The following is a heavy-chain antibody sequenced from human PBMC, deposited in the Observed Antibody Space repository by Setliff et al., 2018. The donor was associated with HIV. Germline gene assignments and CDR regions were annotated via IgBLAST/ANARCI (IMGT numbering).Heavy chain of an antibody. CDR2: IIPMFGTS. V-gene: IGHV1-69*06. J-gene: IGHJ4*02. D-gene: IGHD1-7*01. CDR1: GGTSKTFA. CDR3: ARDRGWELSHPPFFDY. Sequence: SVKVSCKSSGGTSKTFALNWVRQAPGQGLEWMGRIIPMFGTSNYAQKFQSRITVVADKLTSASYMELSSLRSDDTAIYYCARDRGWELSHPPFFDYWGQGTLVTSPQ.